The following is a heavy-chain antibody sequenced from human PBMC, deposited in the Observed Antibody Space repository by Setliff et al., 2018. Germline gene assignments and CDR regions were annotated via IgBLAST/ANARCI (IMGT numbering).Heavy chain of an antibody. J-gene: IGHJ3*01. V-gene: IGHV1-18*01. CDR2: INNYNTNT. Sequence: ASVKVSCKTSGYTFTNYGITWVRQAPGQGLEWMGWINNYNTNTNYAQKLQGRVAMTTDTSTSTAYMELRSLTSDDTAMYFCAFSSLSLCSGGNCPNVFDVWGQGTMVTVSS. CDR3: AFSSLSLCSGGNCPNVFDV. D-gene: IGHD2-15*01. CDR1: GYTFTNYG.